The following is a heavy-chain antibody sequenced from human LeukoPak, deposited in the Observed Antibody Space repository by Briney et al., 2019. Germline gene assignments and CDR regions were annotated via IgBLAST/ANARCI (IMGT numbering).Heavy chain of an antibody. CDR1: GFTFSSYA. J-gene: IGHJ3*02. CDR2: LSGGGGST. V-gene: IGHV3-23*01. Sequence: GGSLRLSCAASGFTFSSYAMSWVRQAPGKGLDWVSGLSGGGGSTYYADSVKGRFTISRDNSKNTLYLQMNSLRAEDTAVYYCARVRRDGYNYDAFDIWGQGTMVTVSS. CDR3: ARVRRDGYNYDAFDI. D-gene: IGHD5-24*01.